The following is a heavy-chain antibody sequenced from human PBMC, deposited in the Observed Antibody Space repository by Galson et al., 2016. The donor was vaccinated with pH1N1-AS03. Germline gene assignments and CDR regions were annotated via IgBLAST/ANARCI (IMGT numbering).Heavy chain of an antibody. CDR2: ISDGGGRT. D-gene: IGHD7-27*01. CDR3: AKGQLGILFYGIHV. J-gene: IGHJ6*02. CDR1: GFPFSSYA. Sequence: SLRLSCAASGFPFSSYAMSWVRQTPEKGLEWVSAISDGGGRTFYADSVKGRFTISRDNSMNTLYLQMHSLKAEDTAVYYCAKGQLGILFYGIHVWGQGTTVIVSS. V-gene: IGHV3-23*01.